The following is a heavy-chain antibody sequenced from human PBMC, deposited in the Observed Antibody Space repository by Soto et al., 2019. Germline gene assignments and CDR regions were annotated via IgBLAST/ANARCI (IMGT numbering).Heavy chain of an antibody. V-gene: IGHV1-18*04. CDR2: ISGNNVDT. CDR1: GYTFTAYG. D-gene: IGHD3-3*01. J-gene: IGHJ4*02. Sequence: QVQLVQSGAEVRKPGASVKVSCKSPGYTFTAYGLSWVRQAPGQGLEWMGWISGNNVDTKYAQRFQGRVTMTTDTSTSTAYMELRSLRSDDTAVYYCARRMGRFLQWLFDYWGQGTLVTVSS. CDR3: ARRMGRFLQWLFDY.